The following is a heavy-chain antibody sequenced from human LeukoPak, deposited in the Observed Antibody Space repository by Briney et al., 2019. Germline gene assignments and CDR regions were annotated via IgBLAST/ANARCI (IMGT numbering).Heavy chain of an antibody. CDR2: IDYSGGAT. Sequence: GGSLRLSCAASEFTVSANYMNWVRQAPGKGLEWVSGIDYSGGATNYADSVQGRFTVSRDNSKNTLYLQMNNLRAEDTAVYYCATTRVCGGVLLRPSCLYFEDWGQGALVTVSS. CDR1: EFTVSANY. D-gene: IGHD3-10*01. CDR3: ATTRVCGGVLLRPSCLYFED. V-gene: IGHV3-53*01. J-gene: IGHJ4*02.